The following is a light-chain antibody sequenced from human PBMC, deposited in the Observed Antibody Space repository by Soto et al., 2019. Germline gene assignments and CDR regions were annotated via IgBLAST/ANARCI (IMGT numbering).Light chain of an antibody. Sequence: EIVMTQSPATLSVSPGDRATLSCRASQSVSSNLAWYQQKPGQAPRLLIYGASTRATGIPARFSGSGSGTEFILTISSLQPDDFATYYCQHYNSYSEAFGQGTKVDIK. CDR2: GAS. CDR3: QHYNSYSEA. J-gene: IGKJ1*01. V-gene: IGKV3-15*01. CDR1: QSVSSN.